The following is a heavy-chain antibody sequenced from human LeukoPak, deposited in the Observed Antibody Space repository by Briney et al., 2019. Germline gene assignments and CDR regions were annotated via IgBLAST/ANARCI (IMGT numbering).Heavy chain of an antibody. CDR2: ISYDGSNK. CDR3: AKDSDYSNYNDY. CDR1: GFTFSSYA. Sequence: GGSLRLTCAASGFTFSSYAMHWVRQAPGKGLEWVAVISYDGSNKYYADSVKGRFTISRDNSKNTLYLQMNSLRAEDTAVYYCAKDSDYSNYNDYWGQGTLVTVSS. D-gene: IGHD4-11*01. V-gene: IGHV3-30-3*01. J-gene: IGHJ4*02.